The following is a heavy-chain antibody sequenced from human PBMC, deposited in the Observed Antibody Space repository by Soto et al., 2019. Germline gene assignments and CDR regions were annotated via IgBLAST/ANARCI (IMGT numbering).Heavy chain of an antibody. CDR1: GFTISSNA. Sequence: GGSLRLSCAASGFTISSNAMYWVRQAPGKGLEWVSGISDRGDTTHYADSVKGRFTISRGTSKNTLYLQLNTLRADDTAVYYCAKDKPGTTSFDYWGQGTLVTVSS. D-gene: IGHD1-1*01. V-gene: IGHV3-23*01. CDR3: AKDKPGTTSFDY. J-gene: IGHJ4*02. CDR2: ISDRGDTT.